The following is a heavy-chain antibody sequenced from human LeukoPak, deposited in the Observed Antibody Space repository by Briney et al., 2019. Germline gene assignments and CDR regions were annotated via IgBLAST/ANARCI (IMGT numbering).Heavy chain of an antibody. D-gene: IGHD3-10*01. Sequence: PGGSLRLSCAASGFTSSSYGMHWVRQAPGKGLEWVAVISYDGSNKYYADSVKGRFTISRDNSKNTLYLQMNSLRAEDTAVYYCAKSLGLPSGTNHSGDYWGQGTLVTVSS. CDR3: AKSLGLPSGTNHSGDY. J-gene: IGHJ4*02. V-gene: IGHV3-30*18. CDR2: ISYDGSNK. CDR1: GFTSSSYG.